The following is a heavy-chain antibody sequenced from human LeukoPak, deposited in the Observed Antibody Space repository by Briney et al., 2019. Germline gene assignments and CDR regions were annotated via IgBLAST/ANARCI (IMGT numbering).Heavy chain of an antibody. D-gene: IGHD3-10*01. CDR3: ARPDDSESFYRANHY. CDR2: ISNDGNNK. Sequence: GRSLRLSCAASGFSFYSYPMHWVRQAPGKGLEWVAVISNDGNNKYSADSVKGRFTISRDNSNNTLSLQMNGLRVEDTAVYYCARPDDSESFYRANHYWGRGTLVTVS. V-gene: IGHV3-30*01. CDR1: GFSFYSYP. J-gene: IGHJ4*02.